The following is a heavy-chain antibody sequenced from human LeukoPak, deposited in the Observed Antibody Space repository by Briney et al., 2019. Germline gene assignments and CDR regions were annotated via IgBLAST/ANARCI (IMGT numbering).Heavy chain of an antibody. CDR2: IYHSGST. Sequence: SETLSLTCAVSGYSISSGYYWGWIRQPPGKGLEWIGSIYHSGSTYYNPSLKSRVTVSVDTSKNQFSLKLSSVTAADTAVYYCAGQYYYGSGSYYPFDYWGQGTLVTVSS. J-gene: IGHJ4*02. CDR3: AGQYYYGSGSYYPFDY. CDR1: GYSISSGYY. D-gene: IGHD3-10*01. V-gene: IGHV4-38-2*01.